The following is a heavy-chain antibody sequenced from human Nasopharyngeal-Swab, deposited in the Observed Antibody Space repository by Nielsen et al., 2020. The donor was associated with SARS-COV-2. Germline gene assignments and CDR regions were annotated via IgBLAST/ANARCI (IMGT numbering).Heavy chain of an antibody. V-gene: IGHV3-30-3*01. Sequence: GESLKISCEASGFTFSSSAMHWVRPAPGKGLEWVAVISYDGSNKYYADSLKGRFTISRDNSKNTLYLKMNSLRAEDTAVYYCARDLDTTLGYWGQGTLVTVSS. J-gene: IGHJ4*02. CDR3: ARDLDTTLGY. D-gene: IGHD1-1*01. CDR2: ISYDGSNK. CDR1: GFTFSSSA.